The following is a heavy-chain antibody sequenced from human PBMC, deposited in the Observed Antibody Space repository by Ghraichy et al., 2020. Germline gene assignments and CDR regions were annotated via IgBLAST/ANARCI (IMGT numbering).Heavy chain of an antibody. J-gene: IGHJ6*02. V-gene: IGHV4-34*01. CDR1: GGSFSGYY. Sequence: SETLSLTCAVYGGSFSGYYWSWIRQPPGKGLEWIGEINHSGSTNYNPSLKSRVTISVDTSKNQFSLKLSSVTAADTAVYYCARGPRGYSSSSGRGTMDVWGQGTTVTVSS. CDR3: ARGPRGYSSSSGRGTMDV. D-gene: IGHD6-6*01. CDR2: INHSGST.